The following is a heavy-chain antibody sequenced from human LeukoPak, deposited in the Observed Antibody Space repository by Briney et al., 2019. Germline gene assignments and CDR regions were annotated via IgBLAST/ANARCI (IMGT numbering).Heavy chain of an antibody. CDR1: GYTYTGYY. CDR2: INPNSGGT. D-gene: IGHD1-26*01. V-gene: IGHV1-2*02. J-gene: IGHJ4*02. Sequence: ASVKVSGKASGYTYTGYYMHWVRQAPGQGLEWMGWINPNSGGTNYAQKFQGRVTMTRDTSISTAYMELSSVTAADTAVYYCARENSGSYGVDYFDYWGQGTLVTVSS. CDR3: ARENSGSYGVDYFDY.